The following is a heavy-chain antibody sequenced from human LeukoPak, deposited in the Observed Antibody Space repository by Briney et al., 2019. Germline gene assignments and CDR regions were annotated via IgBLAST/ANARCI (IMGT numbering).Heavy chain of an antibody. CDR3: ARGHYGMDV. CDR2: ISSSSGDT. V-gene: IGHV3-11*05. J-gene: IGHJ6*02. CDR1: GFPFSDYY. Sequence: GGSRRLSCAASGFPFSDYYMSWIRQAPGKGLEWVSYISSSSGDTNYADSVKGRFTISRDNAKNSLYLQMNSLRVEDTAVYYCARGHYGMDVWGQGTTVTVS.